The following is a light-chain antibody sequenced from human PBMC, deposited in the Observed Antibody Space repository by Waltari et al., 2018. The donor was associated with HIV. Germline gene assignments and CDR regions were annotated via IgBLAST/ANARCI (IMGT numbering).Light chain of an antibody. CDR1: SSDVGGYNY. J-gene: IGLJ2*01. Sequence: QSALTQPRSVSGSPGQSVTISCTGTSSDVGGYNYVSWYQQYPGKAPKFMIYDVSKRPSGVPDRFSGSKSGNPASLTISGLQAEDEADYYCCSYAGSYTVFGGGTKLTVL. V-gene: IGLV2-11*01. CDR2: DVS. CDR3: CSYAGSYTV.